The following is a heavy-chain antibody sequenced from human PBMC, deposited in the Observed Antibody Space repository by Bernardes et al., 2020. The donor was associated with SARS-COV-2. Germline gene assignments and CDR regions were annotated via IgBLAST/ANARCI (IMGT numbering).Heavy chain of an antibody. V-gene: IGHV4-34*01. CDR1: GGSFRGYY. J-gene: IGHJ3*02. Sequence: SETLSLTCAVYGGSFRGYYWSWIRQSPGKGLEWIGEMNHSGSINYNPSLKSRVTISVDTSKNQFSLKLTSVTAADTAIYYCARGARISMIVVVMPQAAFDIWGQGTTVTGSS. CDR3: ARGARISMIVVVMPQAAFDI. D-gene: IGHD3-22*01. CDR2: MNHSGSI.